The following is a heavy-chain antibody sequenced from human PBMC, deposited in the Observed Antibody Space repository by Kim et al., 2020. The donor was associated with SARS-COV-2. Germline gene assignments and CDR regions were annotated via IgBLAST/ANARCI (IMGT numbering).Heavy chain of an antibody. CDR3: ARHMSSGWDYHYGMVA. V-gene: IGHV4-39*01. D-gene: IGHD6-19*01. Sequence: SETLSLTCTVSGGSISSSSYYWGWIRQPPGKGLEWIGSIYYSGSTYYNPSLKSRVTISVDTSKNQFSLKLSSVTAGDTAVYHCARHMSSGWDYHYGMVA. J-gene: IGHJ6*01. CDR1: GGSISSSSYY. CDR2: IYYSGST.